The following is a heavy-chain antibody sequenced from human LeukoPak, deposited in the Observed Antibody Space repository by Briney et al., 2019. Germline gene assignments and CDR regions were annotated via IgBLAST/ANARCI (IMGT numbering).Heavy chain of an antibody. D-gene: IGHD3-10*01. CDR2: INPSGGST. Sequence: GASVKVSCKASGYTFTSYYMHWVRQAPGQGLEWMGIINPSGGSTSYAQKFQGRVTMTRDTSTSTVYMELSSLRSEDTAVYYCARGESYGSGSYYNGNYYYGMDVWGQGTTVTVSS. J-gene: IGHJ6*02. V-gene: IGHV1-46*01. CDR1: GYTFTSYY. CDR3: ARGESYGSGSYYNGNYYYGMDV.